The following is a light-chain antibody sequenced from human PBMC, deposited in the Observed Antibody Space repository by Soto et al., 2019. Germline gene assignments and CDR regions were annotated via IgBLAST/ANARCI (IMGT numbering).Light chain of an antibody. V-gene: IGLV2-23*01. J-gene: IGLJ2*01. CDR1: STNIGSSSL. CDR3: CSSAGSDKYVL. Sequence: QSVLTQPASVSGSPGQSITISCTGSSTNIGSSSLVSWYQQHPGKAPKLMIYEATKRPSGLSDRFSGSKSGNTASLTISGLQAEDEADYFCCSSAGSDKYVLFGGGTKVTVL. CDR2: EAT.